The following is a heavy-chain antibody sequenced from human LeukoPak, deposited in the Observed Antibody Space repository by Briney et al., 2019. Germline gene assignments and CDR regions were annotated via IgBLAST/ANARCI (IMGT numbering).Heavy chain of an antibody. CDR1: GFTFSEDT. CDR3: VLSFISLMPVMREGGFDI. J-gene: IGHJ3*02. CDR2: SSSDGGTS. D-gene: IGHD3-22*01. Sequence: GGSLRLSCAASSGFTFSEDTMNWVRQAPGKGLEWISYSSSDGGTSFYADSVKGRFTSSRDNAKKSHYLQMNSLRAEETAVYYCVLSFISLMPVMREGGFDIWGQGTMVTAPS. V-gene: IGHV3-48*01.